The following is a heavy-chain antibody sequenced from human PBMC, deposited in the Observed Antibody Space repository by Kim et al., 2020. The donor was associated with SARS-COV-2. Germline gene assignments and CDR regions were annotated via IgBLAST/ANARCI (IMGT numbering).Heavy chain of an antibody. CDR3: ARDLGWAFDS. CDR2: TV. Sequence: TVSYSELVRGRITIARDSAKKSLYLQMNSLRVEDTAIYFCARDLGWAFDSWGQGALVTVSS. D-gene: IGHD1-26*01. V-gene: IGHV3-48*03. J-gene: IGHJ4*02.